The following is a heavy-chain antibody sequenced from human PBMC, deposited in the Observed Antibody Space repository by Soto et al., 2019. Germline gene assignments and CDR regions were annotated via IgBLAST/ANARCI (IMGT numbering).Heavy chain of an antibody. CDR3: AKAPGIAAAGTYPLY. CDR1: GFSFSSYG. D-gene: IGHD6-13*01. Sequence: GGSLRLSCAASGFSFSSYGMTWVRQAPGKGLEWVSAISGSGGSTYYADSVKGRFTISRDNSKNTLYLQMNSLRAEDTAVYYCAKAPGIAAAGTYPLYWGQGTLVTVSS. V-gene: IGHV3-23*01. J-gene: IGHJ4*02. CDR2: ISGSGGST.